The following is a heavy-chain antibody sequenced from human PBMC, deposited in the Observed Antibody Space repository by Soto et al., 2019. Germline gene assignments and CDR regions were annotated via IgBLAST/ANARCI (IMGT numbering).Heavy chain of an antibody. Sequence: QITLKESGPTLVKPTQTLTLTCTFSGFSLSSSGVGVGWIRQPSGKALEWLALIYGDDDKRYSPSLKSRLTISMDTSKYQVAVILSDVDPVDTASYYCAHRHIAAVGTGRYCFDPWGQGTLVTVSS. CDR1: GFSLSSSGVG. J-gene: IGHJ5*02. CDR3: AHRHIAAVGTGRYCFDP. V-gene: IGHV2-5*02. CDR2: IYGDDDK. D-gene: IGHD6-13*01.